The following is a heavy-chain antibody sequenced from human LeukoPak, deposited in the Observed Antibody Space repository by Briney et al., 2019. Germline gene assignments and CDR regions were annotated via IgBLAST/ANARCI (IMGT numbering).Heavy chain of an antibody. V-gene: IGHV4-4*07. CDR3: ARDESNGAFDI. Sequence: SETLSLTCTVSGGSISSYYWSWIRQPAGKGLESIGHISTSGSTNYNPSLKSRVTISVDTSKNQFSLKLSSVTAADTAVYYCARDESNGAFDIWGQGTMVTVSS. CDR1: GGSISSYY. J-gene: IGHJ3*02. D-gene: IGHD2-8*01. CDR2: ISTSGST.